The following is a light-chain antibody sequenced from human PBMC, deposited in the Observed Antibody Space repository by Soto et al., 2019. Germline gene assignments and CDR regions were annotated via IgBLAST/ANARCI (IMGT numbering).Light chain of an antibody. Sequence: SGLTVQPSVSGAPGQRVTISCTGCSSNIGAGCEVHWYQHLPGKAPKLLIYGNTNRPSGVPDRFSGSKSGTSASLAITGLQAEDEADYYCPSYDSSPSASYVFGSATK. J-gene: IGLJ1*01. CDR1: SSNIGAGCE. CDR3: PSYDSSPSASYV. CDR2: GNT. V-gene: IGLV1-40*01.